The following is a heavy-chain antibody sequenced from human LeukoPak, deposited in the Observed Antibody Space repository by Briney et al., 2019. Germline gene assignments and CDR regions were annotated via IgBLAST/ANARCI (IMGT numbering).Heavy chain of an antibody. Sequence: ASVKVSCKASGYTFTGYYMHWVRQAPGQGLEWMGWINPNSGGTNHVQKFQGRVTMTRDTSISTAYMELSRLRSDDTAVYYCARSEVVVAATLRYWGQGTLVTVSS. CDR1: GYTFTGYY. J-gene: IGHJ4*02. V-gene: IGHV1-2*02. D-gene: IGHD2-15*01. CDR2: INPNSGGT. CDR3: ARSEVVVAATLRY.